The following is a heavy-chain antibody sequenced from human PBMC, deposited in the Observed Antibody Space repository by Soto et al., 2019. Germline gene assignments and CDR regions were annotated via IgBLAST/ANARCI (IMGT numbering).Heavy chain of an antibody. CDR1: GFTFSSYG. D-gene: IGHD3-3*01. Sequence: PGGSLRLSCAASGFTFSSYGMHWVRQAPGKGLEWVAVISYDGSNKYYADSVKGRFTISRDNSKNTLYLQMNSLRAEDTAVYYCAKDLVGFWSGPASCFDYWGQGTLVTVSS. CDR3: AKDLVGFWSGPASCFDY. J-gene: IGHJ4*02. V-gene: IGHV3-30*18. CDR2: ISYDGSNK.